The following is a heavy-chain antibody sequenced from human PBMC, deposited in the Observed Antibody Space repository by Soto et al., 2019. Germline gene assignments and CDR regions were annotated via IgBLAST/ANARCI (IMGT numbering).Heavy chain of an antibody. CDR1: GFTLSSYH. CDR3: ARDGTTGTTNYHYAMDV. CDR2: IHISSSNI. D-gene: IGHD4-17*01. Sequence: EVQLVESGGGLVQPGGSLRLSCVASGFTLSSYHMDWVRQAPGKGLERISYIHISSSNIYYADSVKGRFTISRDNAKNSLYLQMDSLRAEDTAVYYCARDGTTGTTNYHYAMDVWGQGTTVTVSS. V-gene: IGHV3-48*03. J-gene: IGHJ6*02.